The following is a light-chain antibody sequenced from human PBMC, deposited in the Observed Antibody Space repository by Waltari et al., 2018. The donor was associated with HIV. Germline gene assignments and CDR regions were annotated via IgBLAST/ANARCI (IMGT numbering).Light chain of an antibody. CDR2: CDA. Sequence: QSVLTQPPSVSGAPGQRVTISCTGNTSNIGAGYDVHWYQQLPGTAPKLLIDCDANRPSGVPDRFSGSPSGTSASLASTGHRAEHECDYYCQSYDRSLSGVIFGGGTKLTV. J-gene: IGLJ2*01. CDR3: QSYDRSLSGVI. V-gene: IGLV1-40*01. CDR1: TSNIGAGYD.